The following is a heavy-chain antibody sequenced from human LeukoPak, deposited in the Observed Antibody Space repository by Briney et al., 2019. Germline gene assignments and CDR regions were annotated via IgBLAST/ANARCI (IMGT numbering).Heavy chain of an antibody. V-gene: IGHV4-38-2*01. CDR2: IYHSGST. D-gene: IGHD3-16*01. J-gene: IGHJ4*02. CDR3: ARVGGGTFAY. CDR1: GYSISSGYL. Sequence: SETLSLTCAFSGYSISSGYLWGWIRQPPGKGLEWIGTIYHSGSTYYNSSLKSRVTISVDTSGNQFSLNLTSVTAADTAVYYCARVGGGTFAYWGQGTLVTVSS.